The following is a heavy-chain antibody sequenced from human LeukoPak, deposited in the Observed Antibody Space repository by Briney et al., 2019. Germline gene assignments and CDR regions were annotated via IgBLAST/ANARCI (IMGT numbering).Heavy chain of an antibody. V-gene: IGHV4-61*02. D-gene: IGHD1-26*01. CDR3: ARGTWWELRSAFDI. CDR1: GGSISGGSYY. CDR2: IYTTGRT. J-gene: IGHJ3*02. Sequence: SQTLSLTCTVSGGSISGGSYYWSWIRQPAGKGLEWIGRIYTTGRTNYNPSLKGRVTISLDTSKNQFSLKLSSVTAADTAVYYCARGTWWELRSAFDIWGQGTMVTVSS.